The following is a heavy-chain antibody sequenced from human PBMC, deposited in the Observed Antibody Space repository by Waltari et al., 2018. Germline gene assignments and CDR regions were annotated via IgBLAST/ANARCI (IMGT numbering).Heavy chain of an antibody. J-gene: IGHJ4*02. CDR3: ARSSTTVTTFG. Sequence: EVQLVASGGGLVKAGWSLRLSCADFGFTFTTYSMNWVRQAPGKGRNWVSTISSSSLYKSYAHTVKVRVTISRDNAKTSLYLQMNSLRVEDTAVYYCARSSTTVTTFGWGQGTLVTVSS. CDR1: GFTFTTYS. D-gene: IGHD4-17*01. CDR2: ISSSSLYK. V-gene: IGHV3-21*01.